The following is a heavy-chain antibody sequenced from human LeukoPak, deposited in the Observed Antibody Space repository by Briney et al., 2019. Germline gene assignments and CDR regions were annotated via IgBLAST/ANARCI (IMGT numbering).Heavy chain of an antibody. CDR3: ARMSADAGSGNDY. J-gene: IGHJ4*02. D-gene: IGHD3-10*01. V-gene: IGHV1-2*06. Sequence: ASVKVSCKASGYTFTGYYMHWVRQAPGQGLEWMGRINPNSGGTNYAQKFQGRVTMTRDASISTAYMELSRLRSDDTAMYYCARMSADAGSGNDYWGQGTLVTVSS. CDR2: INPNSGGT. CDR1: GYTFTGYY.